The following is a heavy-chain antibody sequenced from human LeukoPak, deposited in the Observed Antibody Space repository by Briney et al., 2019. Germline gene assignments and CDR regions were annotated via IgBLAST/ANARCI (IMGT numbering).Heavy chain of an antibody. Sequence: SETLSPTCTVSGGSISSSSYYWGWIRQPPGKGLEWIGSIYYSGSTYYNPSLKSRVTISVDTSKNQFSLKLSSVTAADTAVYYCARHTRGYSGYEATYNWFDPWGQGTLVTVSS. V-gene: IGHV4-39*07. CDR2: IYYSGST. J-gene: IGHJ5*02. D-gene: IGHD5-12*01. CDR1: GGSISSSSYY. CDR3: ARHTRGYSGYEATYNWFDP.